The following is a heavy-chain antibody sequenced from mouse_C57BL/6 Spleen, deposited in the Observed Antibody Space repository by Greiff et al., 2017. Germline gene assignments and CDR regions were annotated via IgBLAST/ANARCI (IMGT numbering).Heavy chain of an antibody. CDR1: GFNIKNTY. CDR2: IDPANGNT. V-gene: IGHV14-3*01. D-gene: IGHD3-2*02. CDR3: ARPRQLRLPDYAMDY. J-gene: IGHJ4*01. Sequence: EVQLQQSVAELVRPGASVKLSCTASGFNIKNTYMHWVKQRHEQGLEWIGRIDPANGNTKYAPKFQGKATITADTYSNTAYLQLSSLTSEDTAIYYYARPRQLRLPDYAMDYWGPGTSVTVSS.